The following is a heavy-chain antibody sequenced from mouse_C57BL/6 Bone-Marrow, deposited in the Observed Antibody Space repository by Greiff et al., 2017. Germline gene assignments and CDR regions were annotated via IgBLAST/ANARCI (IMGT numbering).Heavy chain of an antibody. V-gene: IGHV1-26*01. CDR3: ALMVTTTGYYFDY. D-gene: IGHD2-2*01. Sequence: EVQLQQSGPELVKPGASVKISCKASGYTFTDYYMNWVKQSHGKSLEWIGDINPNNGGTSYNQKFKGKATLTVAKSYSTAYMELRSLTSEDSAVYYCALMVTTTGYYFDYWGQGTTLTVSS. CDR2: INPNNGGT. J-gene: IGHJ2*01. CDR1: GYTFTDYY.